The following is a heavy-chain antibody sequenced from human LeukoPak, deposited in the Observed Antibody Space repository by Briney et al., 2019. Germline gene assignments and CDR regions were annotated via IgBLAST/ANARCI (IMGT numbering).Heavy chain of an antibody. CDR3: ARDVGSHFEQGYNYFDP. CDR1: RFTFSSYS. CDR2: ISSSSSYI. J-gene: IGHJ5*02. V-gene: IGHV3-21*01. D-gene: IGHD2-15*01. Sequence: GGSSRLSCAASRFTFSSYSMNWFRQAPGKGLEWVSSISSSSSYIYYADSMKGRFTISRDNAKNSLYLQMNSLRAEDTAVYYCARDVGSHFEQGYNYFDPWGQGTLVTVSS.